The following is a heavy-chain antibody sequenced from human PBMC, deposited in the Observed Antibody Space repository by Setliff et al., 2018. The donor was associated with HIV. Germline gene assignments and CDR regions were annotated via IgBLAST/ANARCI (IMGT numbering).Heavy chain of an antibody. CDR2: ISSSGNTI. Sequence: LRLSCATSGFIFDSYSIIWVRQAPGKGLEWISYISSSGNTIYYADSVKGRFTISRDNAKNSLYLQMSSLRAEDTAIYYCARSEKYCSSVSCFRGCYGMDVWGHGATVTVSS. CDR1: GFIFDSYS. V-gene: IGHV3-48*03. CDR3: ARSEKYCSSVSCFRGCYGMDV. J-gene: IGHJ6*02. D-gene: IGHD2-2*01.